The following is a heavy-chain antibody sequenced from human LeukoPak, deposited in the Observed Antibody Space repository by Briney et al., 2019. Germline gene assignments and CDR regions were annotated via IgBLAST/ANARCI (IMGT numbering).Heavy chain of an antibody. D-gene: IGHD6-19*01. CDR3: ARAGNIAVSN. V-gene: IGHV4-34*01. CDR2: INHSGST. CDR1: GGSFSGYY. J-gene: IGHJ4*02. Sequence: PSETLSLTSAVYGGSFSGYYWSWIRQPPGKGLEWIGEINHSGSTNYNPSLKSRVTISVDTSKNQFSLKLSSVTAADTAVYYCARAGNIAVSNWGQGTLVTVSS.